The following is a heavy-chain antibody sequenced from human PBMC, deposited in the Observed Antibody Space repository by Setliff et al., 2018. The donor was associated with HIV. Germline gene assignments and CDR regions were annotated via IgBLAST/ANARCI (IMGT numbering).Heavy chain of an antibody. CDR1: GFTFSTYW. CDR3: ATDRGFCTLDY. V-gene: IGHV3-7*01. D-gene: IGHD2-8*01. Sequence: GESLKISCAASGFTFSTYWMSWVRQPPGKGLEWVAHIGGDGREKFYLDSVEGRFTISRDNARNSLYLQMNDLRAEDTAVYYCATDRGFCTLDYWGQGTLVTVSS. CDR2: IGGDGREK. J-gene: IGHJ4*02.